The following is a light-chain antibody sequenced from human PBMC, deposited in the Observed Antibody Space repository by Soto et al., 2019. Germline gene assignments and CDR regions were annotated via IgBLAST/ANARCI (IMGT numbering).Light chain of an antibody. CDR2: GAS. Sequence: EIVLTQSPGTLSLSPGERATLSCRASQSVSSSYLAWYQQKPGQAPRLLIYGASSRATGIPDRFSGSGSGTDFTLTISRLEPEDFAVYYCQQYNNWLTFGQGTKVDIK. CDR3: QQYNNWLT. V-gene: IGKV3-20*01. CDR1: QSVSSSY. J-gene: IGKJ1*01.